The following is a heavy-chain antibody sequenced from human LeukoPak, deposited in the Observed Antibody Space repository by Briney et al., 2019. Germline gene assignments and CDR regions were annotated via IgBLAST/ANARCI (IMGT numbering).Heavy chain of an antibody. CDR3: TRARCINGVCEWFDP. Sequence: PSQTLSLTCSVSGASVSSGNYFWTWIRQPTGKGLEWIGRLSTRGNTNYNPSLESRVTISGDTSKNQFSLQLRSVTAADTAVYYCTRARCINGVCEWFDPWGQGTLVTVSS. D-gene: IGHD2-8*01. CDR2: LSTRGNT. V-gene: IGHV4-61*02. CDR1: GASVSSGNYF. J-gene: IGHJ5*02.